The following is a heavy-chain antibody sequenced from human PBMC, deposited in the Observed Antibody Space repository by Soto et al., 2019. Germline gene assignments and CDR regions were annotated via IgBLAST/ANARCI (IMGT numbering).Heavy chain of an antibody. CDR1: GDTFTANY. Sequence: VSVKVSCNASGDTFTANYIHWVRQAHGQGFEWMRWINPKSGGTKYPQKFQGRVTMTRDTSLSTVYMTLTRLTSDDTAVYYCARDLAKGGGSAGFDYWGQGTLVTVSS. CDR2: INPKSGGT. D-gene: IGHD1-26*01. CDR3: ARDLAKGGGSAGFDY. V-gene: IGHV1-2*02. J-gene: IGHJ4*02.